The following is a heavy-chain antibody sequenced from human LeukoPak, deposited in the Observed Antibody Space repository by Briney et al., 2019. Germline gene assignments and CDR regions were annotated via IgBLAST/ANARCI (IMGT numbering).Heavy chain of an antibody. CDR1: GYTFTGYY. Sequence: GASVKVSCKASGYTFTGYYLHWVRQAPGQRLEWIGWINPYNGETNPSPKFKGTVPLTRDPSPTTSYMDLSRLTSDDTAVHFCARGSYDSRGYYSDYHFYMELWGKGTTVTVSS. V-gene: IGHV1-2*02. D-gene: IGHD3-22*01. CDR3: ARGSYDSRGYYSDYHFYMEL. CDR2: INPYNGET. J-gene: IGHJ6*03.